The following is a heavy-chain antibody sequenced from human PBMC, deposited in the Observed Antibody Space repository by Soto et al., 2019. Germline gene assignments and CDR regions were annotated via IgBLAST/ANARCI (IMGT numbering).Heavy chain of an antibody. CDR1: GYTFTSYY. CDR2: INPSGGST. J-gene: IGHJ4*02. Sequence: ASVKVSCKASGYTFTSYYMHWVRQAPGQRLEWMGIINPSGGSTSHAQKFQGRVTMTRDTSTSTVYMELSSLRSEDTAVYYCASIAVAGTGLDYWGQGTLVTVSS. D-gene: IGHD6-19*01. CDR3: ASIAVAGTGLDY. V-gene: IGHV1-46*01.